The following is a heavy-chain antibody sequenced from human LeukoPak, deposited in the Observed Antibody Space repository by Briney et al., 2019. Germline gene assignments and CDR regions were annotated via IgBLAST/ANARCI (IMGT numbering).Heavy chain of an antibody. CDR2: IIPIFGTA. J-gene: IGHJ4*02. V-gene: IGHV1-69*13. Sequence: ASVKVSCKASGSTFSSYAISWVRQAPGQGLEWMGGIIPIFGTANYAQKFQGRVTITADESTSTAYMELSSLRSEDTAVYYCARDQRGSGSYRRDLNYWGQGTLVTVSS. CDR1: GSTFSSYA. D-gene: IGHD3-10*01. CDR3: ARDQRGSGSYRRDLNY.